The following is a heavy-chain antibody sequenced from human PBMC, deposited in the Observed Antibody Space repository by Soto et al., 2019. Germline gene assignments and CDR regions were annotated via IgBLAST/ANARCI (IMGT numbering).Heavy chain of an antibody. CDR2: ISYDGSNK. CDR1: GFTFSSYG. J-gene: IGHJ4*02. D-gene: IGHD5-18*01. CDR3: ATGEYSYGLDY. Sequence: PGGSLRLSCAASGFTFSSYGMHWVRQAPGKGLEWVAVISYDGSNKYYTDSVKGRFTISRDNSKNTLYLQMNSLRAEDTAVYYCATGEYSYGLDYWGQGTLATVSS. V-gene: IGHV3-30*03.